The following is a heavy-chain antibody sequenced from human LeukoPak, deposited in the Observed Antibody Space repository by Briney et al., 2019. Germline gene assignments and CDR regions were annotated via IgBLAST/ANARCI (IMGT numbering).Heavy chain of an antibody. J-gene: IGHJ3*01. V-gene: IGHV1-69*04. CDR1: GGTFSSYA. D-gene: IGHD2-2*01. CDR3: ARWGHIVVVPAAITGDHDAFDV. Sequence: SVKVSCKASGGTFSSYAISWVRQAPGQGLEWMGRIIPILGIANYAQKFQGRVTITADKSTSTAYMELSSLRSEDTAVYYCARWGHIVVVPAAITGDHDAFDVWGQGTMVTVSS. CDR2: IIPILGIA.